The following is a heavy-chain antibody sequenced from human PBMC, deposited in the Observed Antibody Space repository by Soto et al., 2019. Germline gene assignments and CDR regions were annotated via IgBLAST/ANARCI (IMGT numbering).Heavy chain of an antibody. CDR3: AREYYGLLTGYYTDY. CDR2: ISGDGVTT. V-gene: IGHV3-74*01. J-gene: IGHJ4*02. CDR1: GFPFSSYW. Sequence: EVQLVESGGAQFQRGGSLRLSLAAPGFPFSSYWMHWVRNTPGKGLDWVARISGDGVTTYYADSVTGRFTVSRDNAKNTLSLQISGLRAEDTAVYYCAREYYGLLTGYYTDYWGQGTLVSVSS. D-gene: IGHD3-9*01.